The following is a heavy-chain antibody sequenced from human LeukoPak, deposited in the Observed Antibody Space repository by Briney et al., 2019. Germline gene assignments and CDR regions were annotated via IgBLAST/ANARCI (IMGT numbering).Heavy chain of an antibody. CDR1: VFSFSGHW. CDR3: ARGPNSNWSGLDF. J-gene: IGHJ4*02. V-gene: IGHV3-74*01. Sequence: GGSLRLSCTASVFSFSGHWMHWARQLPGEGLGWVSRISPTGSTTSYADSVKGRFTVSRDNAKNTLYLQVNNLRAEDTAVYYCARGPNSNWSGLDFWGQGTLLTVSS. CDR2: ISPTGSTT. D-gene: IGHD6-6*01.